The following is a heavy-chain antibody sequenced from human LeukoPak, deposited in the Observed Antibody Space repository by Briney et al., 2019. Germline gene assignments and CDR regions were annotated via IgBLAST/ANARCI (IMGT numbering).Heavy chain of an antibody. Sequence: SESLSLTCTVSGGSISNNYWSWIRQPPGKGLEWTGYIYTSGTTNYNPSLMSRVTISVDTSKNQFSLMLNSVTAADTAVYYCARHGLKLVGASTIYFDNWGRGILVTVSS. J-gene: IGHJ4*02. D-gene: IGHD1-26*01. CDR3: ARHGLKLVGASTIYFDN. V-gene: IGHV4-4*09. CDR2: IYTSGTT. CDR1: GGSISNNY.